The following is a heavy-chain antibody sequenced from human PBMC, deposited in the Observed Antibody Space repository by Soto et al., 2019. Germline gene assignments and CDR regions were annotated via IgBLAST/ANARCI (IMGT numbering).Heavy chain of an antibody. CDR3: VRRHVSATGIDWFDP. D-gene: IGHD6-13*01. Sequence: APVKVSCKASGYTSTSYGIHWVRQAPGQRLEWMGWINAANGDTKYSPKFQGRVTITRDTTASTDYLELSSLRYEDTAAYYCVRRHVSATGIDWFDPWGQGTLVTVSS. CDR1: GYTSTSYG. V-gene: IGHV1-3*01. CDR2: INAANGDT. J-gene: IGHJ5*02.